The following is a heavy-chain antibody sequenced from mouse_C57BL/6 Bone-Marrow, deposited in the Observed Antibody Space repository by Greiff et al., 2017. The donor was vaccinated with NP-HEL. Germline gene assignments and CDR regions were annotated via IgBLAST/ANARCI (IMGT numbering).Heavy chain of an antibody. Sequence: VQLQQSGAELVKPGASVKLSCTASGFNIKDYYMHWVKQRTEQGLEWIGRIGPGGGETKYAQTFQGKATITADTTSNTAYLQLSSLTSEDTAVYYCARDGDAMDDWGQGTSVTASS. CDR1: GFNIKDYY. CDR3: ARDGDAMDD. J-gene: IGHJ4*01. V-gene: IGHV14-2*01. CDR2: IGPGGGET.